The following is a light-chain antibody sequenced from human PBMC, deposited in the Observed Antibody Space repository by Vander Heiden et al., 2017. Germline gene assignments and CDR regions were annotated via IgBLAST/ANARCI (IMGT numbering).Light chain of an antibody. V-gene: IGKV3-20*01. CDR1: QNVDFNY. CDR3: QQDGTSPLT. Sequence: EIVLTQSPGTLSLSPGDRATLSCRASQNVDFNYLAWYQHKPGQAPRVLIYGASNRATGIPDRFSGSGSGTDFTLTITRLEPEDFALYYCQQDGTSPLTFGGGTKVEIK. CDR2: GAS. J-gene: IGKJ4*01.